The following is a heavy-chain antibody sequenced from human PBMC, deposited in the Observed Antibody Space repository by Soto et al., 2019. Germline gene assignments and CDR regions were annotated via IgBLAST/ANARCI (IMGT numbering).Heavy chain of an antibody. CDR3: AKDRSRSTGGFDY. Sequence: QPGGSLRLSCAASGFTFSSYGMHWVRQAPGKGLEWVAVISYDGSNKYYADSVKGRFTISRDNSKNTLYLQMNSLRAEDTAVYYCAKDRSRSTGGFDYWGQGTLVTVSS. CDR1: GFTFSSYG. V-gene: IGHV3-30*18. J-gene: IGHJ4*02. D-gene: IGHD3-16*01. CDR2: ISYDGSNK.